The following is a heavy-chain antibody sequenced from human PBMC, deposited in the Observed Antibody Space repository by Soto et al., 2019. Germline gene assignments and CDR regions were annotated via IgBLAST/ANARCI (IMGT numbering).Heavy chain of an antibody. V-gene: IGHV1-69*13. CDR1: GGSFREYA. CDR3: ARDSTAMVTTSFDY. CDR2: IIPMFGTP. D-gene: IGHD5-18*01. J-gene: IGHJ4*02. Sequence: WASVKVSCKVSGGSFREYAMSWVRQAPGQGLEWMGGIIPMFGTPNYAQKFQGRVTIIADESTTTAYMELSSLTSDDTAVYYCARDSTAMVTTSFDYWGQGTLVTVSS.